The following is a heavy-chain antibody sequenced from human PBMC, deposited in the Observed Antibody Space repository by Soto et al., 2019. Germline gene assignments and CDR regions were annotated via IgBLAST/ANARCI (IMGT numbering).Heavy chain of an antibody. CDR2: ISAYNGNT. Sequence: QVQLVQSGAEVKKPGASVKVSCKASGYTFTSYGISWVRQAPGQGLEWMGWISAYNGNTNYAQKLQDRVTMTTDTSTSTTYMALRSLRSDDTTVNFCARDPWLAVAGDYRTIFDYSGQGTLVTVSS. V-gene: IGHV1-18*01. CDR3: ARDPWLAVAGDYRTIFDY. D-gene: IGHD6-19*01. CDR1: GYTFTSYG. J-gene: IGHJ4*02.